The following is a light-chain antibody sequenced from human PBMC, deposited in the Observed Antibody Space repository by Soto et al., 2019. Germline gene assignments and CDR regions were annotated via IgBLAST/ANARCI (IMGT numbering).Light chain of an antibody. CDR2: WAS. CDR1: QSVLYSSNSKNY. Sequence: DIVMTQSPDSLSVSLGERATINCKSGQSVLYSSNSKNYLAWYQQRPGQSPKLLIYWASTRASGVPDRFSGSGSGTEFTLTISNLQAEDVAVYYCQQYNSPPFTFGPGTKVDFK. V-gene: IGKV4-1*01. CDR3: QQYNSPPFT. J-gene: IGKJ3*01.